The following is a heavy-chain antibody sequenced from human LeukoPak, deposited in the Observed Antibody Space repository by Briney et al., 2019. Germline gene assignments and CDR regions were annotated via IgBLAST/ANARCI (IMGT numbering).Heavy chain of an antibody. CDR2: ISYDGSNK. CDR3: AKDKWVDTAMVPNFDY. CDR1: GFTFSSYG. D-gene: IGHD5-18*01. J-gene: IGHJ4*02. V-gene: IGHV3-30*18. Sequence: PGRSLRLSCAASGFTFSSYGMHWVRRAPGKGLEWVAVISYDGSNKYYADSVKGRFTISRDNSKNTLYLQMNSLRAEDTAVYYCAKDKWVDTAMVPNFDYWGQGTLVTVSS.